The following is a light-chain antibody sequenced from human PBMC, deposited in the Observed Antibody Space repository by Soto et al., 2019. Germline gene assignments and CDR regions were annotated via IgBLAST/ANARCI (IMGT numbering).Light chain of an antibody. CDR3: QQSYSTPLT. J-gene: IGKJ3*01. Sequence: DIPMTQSPSSLSASVGDRVTITCRASQSISSYLNWYQQKPGKAPKLLIYAASSLQRGVPSRFSGSGSGTDFTLTISSLQPEDFATYYCQQSYSTPLTFGPGTKVDIK. CDR1: QSISSY. V-gene: IGKV1-39*01. CDR2: AAS.